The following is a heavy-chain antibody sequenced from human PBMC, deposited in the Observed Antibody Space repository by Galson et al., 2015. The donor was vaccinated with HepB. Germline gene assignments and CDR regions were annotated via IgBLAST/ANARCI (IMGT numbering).Heavy chain of an antibody. CDR1: GFTFSSYA. V-gene: IGHV3-23*01. CDR2: ISGSGGST. D-gene: IGHD6-19*01. Sequence: SLRLSCAASGFTFSSYAMSWVRQAPGKGLEWVSAISGSGGSTYYADSVKGRFTISRDNSKNTLYLQMNSLRAEDTAVYYCAKASTDYSSGWGNDAFDIWGQGTMVTVSS. CDR3: AKASTDYSSGWGNDAFDI. J-gene: IGHJ3*02.